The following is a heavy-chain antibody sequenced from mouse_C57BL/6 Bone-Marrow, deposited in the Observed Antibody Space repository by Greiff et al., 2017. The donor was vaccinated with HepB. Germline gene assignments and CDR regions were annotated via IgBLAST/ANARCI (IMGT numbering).Heavy chain of an antibody. Sequence: VQLQQSGAELARPGASVKLSCKASGYTFTSYGISWVKQRTGQGLEWIGEIYPRSGNTYYNEKFKGKATLTADKSSSTAYMELRSLTSEDSAVYFCASSGGSSLYYYAMDYWGQGTSVTVSS. J-gene: IGHJ4*01. V-gene: IGHV1-81*01. CDR3: ASSGGSSLYYYAMDY. CDR1: GYTFTSYG. D-gene: IGHD1-1*01. CDR2: IYPRSGNT.